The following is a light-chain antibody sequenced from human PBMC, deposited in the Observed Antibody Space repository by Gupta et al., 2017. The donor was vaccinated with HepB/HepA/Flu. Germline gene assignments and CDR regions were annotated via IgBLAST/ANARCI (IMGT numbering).Light chain of an antibody. Sequence: QSALTPPRSVSGSPGQSVTISCTGTSSDVGGYNYVSWYQQHPGKAPKFMIYDVSKRPSGVPDRFSGSKSGNTASLTISGVQAEDEADYYCCSFEGSYHHVVFGGGTKLTVL. CDR2: DVS. CDR1: SSDVGGYNY. J-gene: IGLJ2*01. V-gene: IGLV2-11*01. CDR3: CSFEGSYHHVV.